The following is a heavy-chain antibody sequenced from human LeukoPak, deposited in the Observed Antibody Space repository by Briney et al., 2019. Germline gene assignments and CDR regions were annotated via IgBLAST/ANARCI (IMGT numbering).Heavy chain of an antibody. V-gene: IGHV4-59*12. D-gene: IGHD5-12*01. CDR3: AREYSGYDLQYFDY. CDR2: IYYSGST. CDR1: GGSISSYY. J-gene: IGHJ4*02. Sequence: SETLSLTCTVSGGSISSYYWSWIRQPPGKGLEWIGYIYYSGSTNYNPSLKSRVTISVDTSKNQFSLKLSSVTAADTAVYYCAREYSGYDLQYFDYWGQGTLVTVSS.